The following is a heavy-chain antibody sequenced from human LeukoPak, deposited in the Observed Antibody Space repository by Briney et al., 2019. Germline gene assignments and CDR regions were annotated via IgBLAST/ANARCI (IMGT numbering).Heavy chain of an antibody. V-gene: IGHV4-61*08. CDR2: IYYTGNT. CDR3: ARDPMNRRFDY. Sequence: SETLSLTCTVSSASISSGDYYWSWIRQYPGKGLEWIGYIYYTGNTYYNPSLKSRVTISVDTSKNQFSLKLSSVTAADTAVYYCARDPMNRRFDYWGQGTLVTVSS. CDR1: SASISSGDYY. J-gene: IGHJ4*02. D-gene: IGHD3-22*01.